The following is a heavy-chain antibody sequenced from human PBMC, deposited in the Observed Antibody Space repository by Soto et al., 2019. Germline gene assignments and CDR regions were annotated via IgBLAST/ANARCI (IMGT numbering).Heavy chain of an antibody. CDR3: ARGKLLWFEEDV. CDR1: GGSISSGGYY. J-gene: IGHJ6*02. D-gene: IGHD3-10*01. V-gene: IGHV4-31*03. Sequence: SSETLSLTCTVSGGSISSGGYYWSWIRQHPGKGLEWIGYIYYSGSTYYNPSLKSRVTISVDTSKNQFSLKLSSVTAADTAVYYCARGKLLWFEEDVWGQGTTVTVSS. CDR2: IYYSGST.